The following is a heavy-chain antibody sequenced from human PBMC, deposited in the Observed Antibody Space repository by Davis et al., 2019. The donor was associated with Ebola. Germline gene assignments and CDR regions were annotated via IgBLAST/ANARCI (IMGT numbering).Heavy chain of an antibody. V-gene: IGHV3-74*01. J-gene: IGHJ4*02. D-gene: IGHD5-24*01. CDR2: INSDGSTT. CDR3: TRDAREMATNY. CDR1: GFTFSGYW. Sequence: GESLKISCVASGFTFSGYWMHWVRQAPGKGLVWVSRINSDGSTTNYADSVKGRFTVSRDNAKNTVYLQLNSLRAEDTAVYYCTRDAREMATNYWGQGTLVTVSS.